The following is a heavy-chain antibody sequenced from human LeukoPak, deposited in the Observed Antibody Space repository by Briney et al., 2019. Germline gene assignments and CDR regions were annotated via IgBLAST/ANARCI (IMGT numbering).Heavy chain of an antibody. D-gene: IGHD5-24*01. Sequence: SETLSLTCTTSGGSMSSYYWSWIRQPPGKGLEWIGYIYYSGSTKYNPSLKSRVTISVDTSKNQFSLKLSSVTAADTAVYYCARGARAGYNLEPFDYWGQGTLVTVSS. CDR1: GGSMSSYY. V-gene: IGHV4-59*08. CDR3: ARGARAGYNLEPFDY. CDR2: IYYSGST. J-gene: IGHJ4*02.